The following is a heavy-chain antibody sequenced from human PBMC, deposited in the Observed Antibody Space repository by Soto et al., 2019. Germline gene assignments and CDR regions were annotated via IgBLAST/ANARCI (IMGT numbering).Heavy chain of an antibody. CDR3: SRGRDGDTFDY. CDR1: GGSFSGYY. Sequence: QVQLQQWGAGLLKPSETLSLTCAVYGGSFSGYYWSWIRQPPGKGLEWIGEINHSGSTNYNPSLKSXVPSSXXTSKTQFSLKLSSVTAADTAVYYCSRGRDGDTFDYWGQGTLVTVSS. CDR2: INHSGST. J-gene: IGHJ4*02. V-gene: IGHV4-34*01. D-gene: IGHD4-17*01.